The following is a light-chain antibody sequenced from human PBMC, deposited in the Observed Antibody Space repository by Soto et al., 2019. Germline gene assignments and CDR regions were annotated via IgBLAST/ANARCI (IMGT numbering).Light chain of an antibody. CDR1: QSISSY. J-gene: IGKJ4*01. Sequence: DIPMTQSPSSLSASGGDRVTITCRASQSISSYLNWYQQKPGKAPKLLIYAASSLQSGVPSRLSGSGSGTDFTLTISSLQPEDFATYYCQQSYITPLTFGGGTKVEIK. CDR2: AAS. CDR3: QQSYITPLT. V-gene: IGKV1-39*01.